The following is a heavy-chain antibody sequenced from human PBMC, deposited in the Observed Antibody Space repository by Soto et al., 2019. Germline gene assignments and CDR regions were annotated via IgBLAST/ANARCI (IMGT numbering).Heavy chain of an antibody. D-gene: IGHD6-19*01. CDR1: GFTFSSHA. J-gene: IGHJ4*02. Sequence: GGSLRLSCAASGFTFSSHAMHWVRQAPGKGLEWVAVISYDGSNKYYADSVKGRFTISRDNPKNTLYLQLDSLRAEDTAVYYCARVFGSGWPDFDYWGQGTLVTVSS. CDR3: ARVFGSGWPDFDY. CDR2: ISYDGSNK. V-gene: IGHV3-30-3*01.